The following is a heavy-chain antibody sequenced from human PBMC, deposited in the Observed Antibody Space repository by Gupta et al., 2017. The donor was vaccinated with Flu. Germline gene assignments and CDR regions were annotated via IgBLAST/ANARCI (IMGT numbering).Heavy chain of an antibody. CDR1: STSYY. Sequence: STSYYWVWIRQSPATGLEWIGHVYYSGRTYYNPSLRSRVSILIDTSKNQFSLNLTSVTAADTAVYFCARREPWGDPSIDFWGQGTLVTVSS. V-gene: IGHV4-39*01. CDR2: VYYSGRT. CDR3: ARREPWGDPSIDF. J-gene: IGHJ4*02. D-gene: IGHD1-26*01.